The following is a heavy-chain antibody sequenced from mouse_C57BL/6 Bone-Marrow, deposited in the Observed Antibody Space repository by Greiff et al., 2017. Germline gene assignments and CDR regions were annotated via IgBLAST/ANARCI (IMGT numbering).Heavy chain of an antibody. CDR1: GFTFSSYG. CDR3: SRRGIYYDYDWYFDV. D-gene: IGHD2-4*01. J-gene: IGHJ1*03. V-gene: IGHV5-6*02. Sequence: EVMLVESGGDLVKPGGSLKLSCAASGFTFSSYGMSWVRQTPDKRLEWVATISSGGSYTYYPDSVKGRFTISRDNAKNTLYLQMSSLKSEDTAMYYGSRRGIYYDYDWYFDVWGTGTTVTVSS. CDR2: ISSGGSYT.